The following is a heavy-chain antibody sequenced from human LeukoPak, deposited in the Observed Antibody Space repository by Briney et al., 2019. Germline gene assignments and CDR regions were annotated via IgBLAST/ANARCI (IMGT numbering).Heavy chain of an antibody. V-gene: IGHV4-4*07. D-gene: IGHD2-2*01. J-gene: IGHJ5*02. CDR1: GGSISSYY. CDR3: ARDREYQLLDYNWFDP. Sequence: PSETLSLTCTVSGGSISSYYWSWIRQPAGKGLEWIGRIYTSGNTNYNPSLKSRVTMSVDTSKNQFSLKLSSVTAADTAVYYCARDREYQLLDYNWFDPWGQGTLVTVSS. CDR2: IYTSGNT.